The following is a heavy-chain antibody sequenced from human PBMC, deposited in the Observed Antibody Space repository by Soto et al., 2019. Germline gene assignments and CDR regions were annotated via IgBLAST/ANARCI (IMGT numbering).Heavy chain of an antibody. D-gene: IGHD3-10*01. V-gene: IGHV3-23*01. CDR2: ISASGDNT. CDR1: GFTFSSYA. CDR3: AKDRLARGTDPRFDP. J-gene: IGHJ5*02. Sequence: PGGSLRLSCAASGFTFSSYAMSWVRQAPGKGLEWVSSISASGDNTFYADSVKGRLTISRDNSKNTLYLQLNSLRAEDTAVYYCAKDRLARGTDPRFDPWGQGTLVTVSS.